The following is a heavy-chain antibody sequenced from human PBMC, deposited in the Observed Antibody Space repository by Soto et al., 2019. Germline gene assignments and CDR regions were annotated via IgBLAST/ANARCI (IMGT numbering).Heavy chain of an antibody. V-gene: IGHV3-33*01. CDR1: GFTFSSYG. J-gene: IGHJ4*02. CDR3: ARGGGYSGYDLDY. CDR2: IWYDGSNK. D-gene: IGHD5-12*01. Sequence: QVQLVESGGSVVQPGRSLRLSCAASGFTFSSYGMHWVRQAPGKGLEWVAVIWYDGSNKYYADSVKGRFTISRDNSKNTLYLQMNSLRAEDTAVYYCARGGGYSGYDLDYWGQGTLVTVSS.